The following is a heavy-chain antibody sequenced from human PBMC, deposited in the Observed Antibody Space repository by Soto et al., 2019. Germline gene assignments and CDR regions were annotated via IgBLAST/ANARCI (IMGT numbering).Heavy chain of an antibody. CDR2: IERDDDDK. V-gene: IGHV2-70*13. Sequence: SGLTLVNPTETLTLTCTFSGFSFTSPGMCVSWIRQPPGKALEWLALIERDDDDKYYSTSLKTRLTISKDTRKNQVALTMANMDPADTGTYYCARSIRGPRRFNGMDVWGQGTTVTVSS. CDR1: GFSFTSPGMC. J-gene: IGHJ6*02. CDR3: ARSIRGPRRFNGMDV. D-gene: IGHD1-20*01.